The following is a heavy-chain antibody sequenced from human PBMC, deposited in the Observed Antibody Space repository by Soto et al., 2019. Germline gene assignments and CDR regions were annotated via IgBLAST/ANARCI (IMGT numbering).Heavy chain of an antibody. CDR3: ARGRITIFGVVIEYYYYYGMDV. Sequence: QVQLVQSGAEVKKPGASVKVSCKASGYTFTSYYMHWVRQAPGQGLEWMGIINPSGGSTSYAQKFQGRVTMTKDTSTSTVYKELSSLRSEDTAVYYCARGRITIFGVVIEYYYYYGMDVWGQGTTVTVSS. J-gene: IGHJ6*02. D-gene: IGHD3-3*01. V-gene: IGHV1-46*01. CDR1: GYTFTSYY. CDR2: INPSGGST.